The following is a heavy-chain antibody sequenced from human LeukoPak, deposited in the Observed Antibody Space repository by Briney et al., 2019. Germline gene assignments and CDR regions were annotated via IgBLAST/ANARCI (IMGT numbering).Heavy chain of an antibody. Sequence: ASVKVSCKASGYTFTGYYMHWVRQAPGQGLEWMGWINPNSGGTNYAQKFQGRVTMTRDTSISTAYMELSRLRSDDTAVYYCAREYRITMIVRRGAFDIWGQGTMVTASS. CDR1: GYTFTGYY. CDR3: AREYRITMIVRRGAFDI. J-gene: IGHJ3*02. V-gene: IGHV1-2*02. CDR2: INPNSGGT. D-gene: IGHD3-22*01.